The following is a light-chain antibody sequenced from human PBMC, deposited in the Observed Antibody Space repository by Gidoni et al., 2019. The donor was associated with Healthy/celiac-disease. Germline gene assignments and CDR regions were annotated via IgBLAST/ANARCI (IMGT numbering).Light chain of an antibody. CDR2: GNS. Sequence: QSVMTQPPSASAATRQSVTSTCTGSSSNIGAGYDVRWYQQLPGTPPKLLIFGNSNRPSGVPARFSGSTSCTSASPATTGLQAADDDDYYCQSYDSSLSWVFGGGTKLTVL. V-gene: IGLV1-40*01. J-gene: IGLJ3*02. CDR1: SSNIGAGYD. CDR3: QSYDSSLSWV.